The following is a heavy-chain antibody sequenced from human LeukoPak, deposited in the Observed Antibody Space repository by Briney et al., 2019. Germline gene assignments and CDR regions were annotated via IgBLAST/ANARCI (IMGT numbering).Heavy chain of an antibody. D-gene: IGHD5-18*01. Sequence: ETLSLTSAVYGGSCSGYYWSWVRQAPRNRLDWVSAISGSGGSTYYADSVKGRFTISRDNSKNTLYLQMNSLRAEDTAVYYCAKHSIQLWYIYWGQGTLVTVSS. CDR2: ISGSGGST. CDR1: GGSCSGYY. CDR3: AKHSIQLWYIY. J-gene: IGHJ4*02. V-gene: IGHV3-23*01.